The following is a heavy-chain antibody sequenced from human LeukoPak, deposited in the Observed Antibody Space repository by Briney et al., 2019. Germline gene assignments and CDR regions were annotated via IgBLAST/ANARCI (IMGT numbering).Heavy chain of an antibody. V-gene: IGHV4-4*02. Sequence: KPSGALSLPCAVPGGSISSSNLWSWGRQPPGKGLEGVGEIYHSGSTNYNPSLKSRVTISVDKSKNQFSLKLSSVTAADTAVYYCWAVGATYPYYFDYWGQGTLVTVSS. J-gene: IGHJ4*02. CDR2: IYHSGST. CDR1: GGSISSSNL. CDR3: WAVGATYPYYFDY. D-gene: IGHD1-26*01.